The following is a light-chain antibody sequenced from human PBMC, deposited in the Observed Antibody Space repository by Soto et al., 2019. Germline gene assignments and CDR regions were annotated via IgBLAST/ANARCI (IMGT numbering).Light chain of an antibody. CDR1: QSISNH. Sequence: DIQMTQSPSSLSASVEDRVIITCRASQSISNHLNWYQQKPGKAPKLLIFAASSLQSGVPSRFSGSRSGPDFTLTIISLQPEDFATYYCQQSYSSTPKFGQGTKVDIK. CDR3: QQSYSSTPK. CDR2: AAS. J-gene: IGKJ1*01. V-gene: IGKV1-39*01.